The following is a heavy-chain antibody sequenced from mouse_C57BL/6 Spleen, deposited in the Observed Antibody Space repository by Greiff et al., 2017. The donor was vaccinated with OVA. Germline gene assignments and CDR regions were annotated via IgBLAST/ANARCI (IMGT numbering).Heavy chain of an antibody. J-gene: IGHJ4*01. D-gene: IGHD2-5*01. CDR3: ERDEVSYSNFRSRALDY. V-gene: IGHV1-62-2*01. CDR2: FYPGSGST. CDR1: GYTFTEYS. Sequence: VQLQQSGAELVKPGASVKLSCKASGYTFTEYSIHWVKQRPGQGLEWIGWFYPGSGSTKYNEKFKGKATLTVDKSSSTAYMELSRLTSEDSAVYFGERDEVSYSNFRSRALDYWGQGTSVTVSS.